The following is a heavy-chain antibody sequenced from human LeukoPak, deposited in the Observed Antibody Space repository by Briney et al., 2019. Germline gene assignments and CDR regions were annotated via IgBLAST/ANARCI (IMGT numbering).Heavy chain of an antibody. V-gene: IGHV1-8*01. D-gene: IGHD3-10*01. CDR2: MNPNSGNT. Sequence: ASVKVSCKASGYTFTSYDINWVRQATGQGLEWMGWMNPNSGNTGYAQKFQGRVTMTRNTSISTAYMELSSLRSEDTAVYYCARGTTYYYGSGRQVSVDYWGQGTLVTVSS. CDR1: GYTFTSYD. CDR3: ARGTTYYYGSGRQVSVDY. J-gene: IGHJ4*02.